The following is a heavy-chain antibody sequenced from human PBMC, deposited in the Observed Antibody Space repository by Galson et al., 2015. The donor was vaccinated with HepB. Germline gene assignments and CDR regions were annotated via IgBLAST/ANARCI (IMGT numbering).Heavy chain of an antibody. CDR1: GFTFSKYT. CDR2: ISSGSSSI. Sequence: SLRLSCAASGFTFSKYTMNWVRQAPGKGLQWVSYISSGSSSIYYADSVKGRFTISRDNAKNSLYLQMNSLRDEDTAVYYCARRNGLAAAGKVGAFDYWGQGTLVTVSS. CDR3: ARRNGLAAAGKVGAFDY. D-gene: IGHD6-13*01. J-gene: IGHJ4*02. V-gene: IGHV3-48*02.